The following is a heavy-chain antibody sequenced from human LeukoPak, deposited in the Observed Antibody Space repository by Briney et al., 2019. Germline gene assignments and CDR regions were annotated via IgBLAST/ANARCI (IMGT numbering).Heavy chain of an antibody. J-gene: IGHJ3*02. Sequence: PGRSLRLSCAASGLTFSSYGVHWVRQAPGKGLVWVSGINSDGRMTRYAESVKGRFTFSRDNAKNTLYLQMNSLRAEDTSVYYCARVGSTDGPHAFDIWGQGTMVTVSS. CDR3: ARVGSTDGPHAFDI. D-gene: IGHD2-21*02. V-gene: IGHV3-74*01. CDR1: GLTFSSYG. CDR2: INSDGRMT.